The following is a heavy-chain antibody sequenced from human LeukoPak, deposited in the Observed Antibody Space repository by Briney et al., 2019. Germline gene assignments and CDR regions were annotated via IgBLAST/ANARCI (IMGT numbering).Heavy chain of an antibody. CDR2: ISGSGGST. Sequence: GGSLRLSCAASRFTFNTYAMSWVRQAPGKGLEWVSAISGSGGSTYYADSVKGRFTISRDNSKNTLYLQMNSLRAEDTAVYYCAKITRLAVAGLFDYWGQGTLVTVSS. CDR3: AKITRLAVAGLFDY. J-gene: IGHJ4*02. V-gene: IGHV3-23*01. D-gene: IGHD6-19*01. CDR1: RFTFNTYA.